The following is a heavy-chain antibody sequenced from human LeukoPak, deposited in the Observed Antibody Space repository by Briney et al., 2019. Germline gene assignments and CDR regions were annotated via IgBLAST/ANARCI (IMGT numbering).Heavy chain of an antibody. J-gene: IGHJ4*02. CDR3: AGVTSGWYNDY. D-gene: IGHD6-19*01. Sequence: SETLSLTCTVSGDSFTSVTDYWAWIRQPAGKGLEWIGRIYTRGSTNYNPSLKSRVTMSVDTSKNQFSLKLSSVTAADTAVYYCAGVTSGWYNDYWGQGTLVTVSS. V-gene: IGHV4-61*02. CDR1: GDSFTSVTDY. CDR2: IYTRGST.